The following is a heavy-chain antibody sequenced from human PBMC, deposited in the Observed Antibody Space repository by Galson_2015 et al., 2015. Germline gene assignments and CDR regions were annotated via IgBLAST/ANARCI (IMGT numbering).Heavy chain of an antibody. CDR1: GSTFTSYY. D-gene: IGHD3-3*01. Sequence: QSGAEVTKPGESLGISCTASGSTFTSYYMHWVRQAPGQGLEWMGIINPSGGSTSYAQKFQGRVTMTRDTSTSTVYMELSSLRSEDTAVYYCASSRSTIRFLNIWGQGTMVTVSS. CDR2: INPSGGST. CDR3: ASSRSTIRFLNI. J-gene: IGHJ3*02. V-gene: IGHV1-46*01.